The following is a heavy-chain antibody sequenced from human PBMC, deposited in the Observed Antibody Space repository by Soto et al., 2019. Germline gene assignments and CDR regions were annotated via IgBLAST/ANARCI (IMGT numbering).Heavy chain of an antibody. CDR3: AKESDYGSGSYDY. CDR1: GFTFSSYA. Sequence: EVQLLESGGGLVQPGGSLRLSCVVSGFTFSSYAMTWVRQAPGKGLEWVSTISGGGGSTDYADSVKGRFTMSRDNSKNTLYLQMNSLRAEDTATYYCAKESDYGSGSYDYWGQGTLVTVSS. D-gene: IGHD3-10*01. CDR2: ISGGGGST. V-gene: IGHV3-23*01. J-gene: IGHJ4*02.